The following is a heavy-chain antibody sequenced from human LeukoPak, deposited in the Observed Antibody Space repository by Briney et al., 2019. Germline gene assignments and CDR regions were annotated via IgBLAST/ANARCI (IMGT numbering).Heavy chain of an antibody. CDR3: ARGRGRYYYYMDV. J-gene: IGHJ6*03. V-gene: IGHV4-39*07. CDR2: INHSGST. Sequence: SETLSLTCTVSGGPISSSSYYWGWIRQPPGKGLEWIGEINHSGSTNYSPSLKSRVTISVDTSKNQFSLKLSSVTAADTAVYYCARGRGRYYYYMDVWGKGTTVTVSS. CDR1: GGPISSSSYY.